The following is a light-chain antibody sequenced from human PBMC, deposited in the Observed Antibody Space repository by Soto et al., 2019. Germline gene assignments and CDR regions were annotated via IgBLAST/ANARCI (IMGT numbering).Light chain of an antibody. CDR3: SSCRRPTTLV. J-gene: IGLJ1*01. CDR1: NTDIGGYNW. V-gene: IGLV2-14*01. CDR2: EVT. Sequence: QSALTQPASVSGSPGQSITISCTGTNTDIGGYNWVSWYQQHPGRGPKLIIYEVTNRPSGVSDRFSASKSDNTASLTISGLQTDDEADYFCSSCRRPTTLVFGPGTKLTVL.